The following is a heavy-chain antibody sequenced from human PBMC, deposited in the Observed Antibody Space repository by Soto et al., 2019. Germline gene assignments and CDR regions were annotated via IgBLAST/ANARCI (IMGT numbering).Heavy chain of an antibody. D-gene: IGHD3-3*01. V-gene: IGHV3-49*03. J-gene: IGHJ4*02. CDR2: IRSKAYGGTT. Sequence: LXLRHSYTSSEVXFVDYALSWISNATGKGLELVGFIRSKAYGGTTEYAASVKGRFTISRDDSKRIAYLQMNSLKTEDTDVYYCTRDHDFWSVPFDYWGQAPLGTVSS. CDR3: TRDHDFWSVPFDY. CDR1: EVXFVDYA.